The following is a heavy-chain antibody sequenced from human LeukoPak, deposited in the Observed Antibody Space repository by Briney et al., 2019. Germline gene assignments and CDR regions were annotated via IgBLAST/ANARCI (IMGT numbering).Heavy chain of an antibody. CDR1: GGTFSSYA. J-gene: IGHJ4*02. V-gene: IGHV1-69*04. CDR2: IIPILGIA. D-gene: IGHD6-13*01. Sequence: ASVKVSCKASGGTFSSYAISWVRQAPGQGLEWMGRIIPILGIANYAQKFQGRVTITADKSASTAYMELSSLRSEDTAVYYCAREARQQLPPEYWGQGTLVTVSS. CDR3: AREARQQLPPEY.